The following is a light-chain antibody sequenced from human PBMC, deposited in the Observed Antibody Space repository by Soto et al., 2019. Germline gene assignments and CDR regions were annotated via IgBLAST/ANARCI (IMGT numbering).Light chain of an antibody. CDR1: SSNIGSNT. CDR2: SNN. Sequence: QSVLTQPPSASGTPGQRVTISCSGSSSNIGSNTVNWYQQLPGTAPKLLIYSNNQPPSGVPDRFSGSKSGTSASLAISGLQSEDEADYYCAAWDDSLNGRGVFGGGTKLTVL. V-gene: IGLV1-44*01. CDR3: AAWDDSLNGRGV. J-gene: IGLJ2*01.